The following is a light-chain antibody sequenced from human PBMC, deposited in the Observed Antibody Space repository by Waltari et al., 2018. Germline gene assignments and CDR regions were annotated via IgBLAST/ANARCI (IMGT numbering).Light chain of an antibody. CDR3: ATWDDSLSGPV. J-gene: IGLJ3*02. CDR2: KND. CDR1: SSHIGNNF. V-gene: IGLV1-47*01. Sequence: QSVLTQAPSESGTPGQTVTISCSGSSSHIGNNFVYWYNQVPGLAPQLLLYKNDPRPSGVPDRFSGSKSGSSASLAISGLRSEDEADYYCATWDDSLSGPVFGGGTNLTVL.